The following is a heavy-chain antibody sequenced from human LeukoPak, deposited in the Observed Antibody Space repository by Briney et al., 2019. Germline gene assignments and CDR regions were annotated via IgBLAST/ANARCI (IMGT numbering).Heavy chain of an antibody. CDR2: INHNSGGT. CDR1: GYTFTGYY. J-gene: IGHJ4*02. V-gene: IGHV1-2*02. CDR3: ARVPLYSSSPWYFDY. Sequence: ASVKVSCKASGYTFTGYYMHWVRQAPGQGLEWMGWINHNSGGTNYAQKFQGRVTMTRDTSISTAYMELSRLRSDDTAVYYCARVPLYSSSPWYFDYWGQGTLVTVSS. D-gene: IGHD6-13*01.